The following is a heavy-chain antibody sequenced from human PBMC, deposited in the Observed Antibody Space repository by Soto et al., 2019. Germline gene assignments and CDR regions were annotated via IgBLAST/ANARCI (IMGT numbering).Heavy chain of an antibody. CDR2: ISDDGDKR. D-gene: IGHD1-26*01. J-gene: IGHJ4*02. Sequence: PGGSLRLSCVGSGFTFSNYGMHRVRQPPVKGLEWVALISDDGDKRYYADSVRGRLIISRDNSKDTLYLQMNSLGPDGTAVYFCAKARVRIVGANSFDYWGQGTPVTVSS. CDR1: GFTFSNYG. CDR3: AKARVRIVGANSFDY. V-gene: IGHV3-30*18.